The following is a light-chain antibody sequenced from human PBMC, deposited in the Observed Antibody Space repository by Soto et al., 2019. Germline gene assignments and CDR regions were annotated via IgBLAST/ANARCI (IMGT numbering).Light chain of an antibody. CDR3: QQYKDYVYT. Sequence: DIQMTQSPSTLSASVGDRVIITCRASRTVERLMAWYHQKPGKAPKLLISDVSTLERGVPSRFSGSGSATEFTLTISGLQPDDFATYYCQQYKDYVYTFGQGTKVDI. V-gene: IGKV1-5*01. CDR2: DVS. J-gene: IGKJ2*01. CDR1: RTVERL.